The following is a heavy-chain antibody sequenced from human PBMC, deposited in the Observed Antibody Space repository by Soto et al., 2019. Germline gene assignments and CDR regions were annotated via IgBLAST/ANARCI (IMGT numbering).Heavy chain of an antibody. D-gene: IGHD6-19*01. CDR1: GFTFSSYS. CDR2: ISSSSSYI. J-gene: IGHJ5*02. V-gene: IGHV3-21*01. CDR3: ARGYSSGSGWFDP. Sequence: PGGSLRLSCAASGFTFSSYSMNWVRQAPGKGLEWVSSISSSSSYIYYADSVKGRFTISRDNAKNSLYLQMNSLRAEDTAVYYCARGYSSGSGWFDPWGQGTLVTVSS.